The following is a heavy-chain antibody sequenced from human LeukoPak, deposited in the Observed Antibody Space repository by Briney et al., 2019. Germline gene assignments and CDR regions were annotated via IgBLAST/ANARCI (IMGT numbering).Heavy chain of an antibody. CDR1: GYTFTGYY. CDR2: INPNSGGT. CDR3: ARRIAMVRGVNADY. V-gene: IGHV1-2*02. Sequence: ASVKVSCKASGYTFTGYYMHWVRQAPGQGLEWMGWINPNSGGTNYAQKFQGRVTMTRDTSISTAYMELSRLRSDDTAVYYCARRIAMVRGVNADYWGQGTLVTVSS. J-gene: IGHJ4*02. D-gene: IGHD3-10*01.